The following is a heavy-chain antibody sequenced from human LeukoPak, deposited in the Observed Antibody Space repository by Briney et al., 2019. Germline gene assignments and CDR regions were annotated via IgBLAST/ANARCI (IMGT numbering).Heavy chain of an antibody. Sequence: SQTLSLTCTVSDGSISSGGYYRSWLRQPPGEGLEWIGYIYYSGSTYYHPSLKSRVTISLDTSKNQFSLKLSSVTAADTAVYYCARVTTVTTSFHFDYWGQGTLVTVSS. V-gene: IGHV4-30-4*01. D-gene: IGHD4-17*01. CDR3: ARVTTVTTSFHFDY. J-gene: IGHJ4*02. CDR2: IYYSGST. CDR1: DGSISSGGYY.